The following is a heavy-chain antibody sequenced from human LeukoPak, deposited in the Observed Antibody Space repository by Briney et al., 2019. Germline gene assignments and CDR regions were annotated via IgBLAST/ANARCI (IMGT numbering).Heavy chain of an antibody. V-gene: IGHV1-18*01. CDR1: GYTFTSYG. CDR3: ARDPGATVVTPVDY. D-gene: IGHD4-23*01. Sequence: ASVKVSCKASGYTFTSYGISWVRQAPGQGLEWMGWISAYNGNTNYAQNLQARVTMTTDTSTSTAYMELRSLRSDDTAVYYCARDPGATVVTPVDYWGQGTLVTVSS. CDR2: ISAYNGNT. J-gene: IGHJ4*02.